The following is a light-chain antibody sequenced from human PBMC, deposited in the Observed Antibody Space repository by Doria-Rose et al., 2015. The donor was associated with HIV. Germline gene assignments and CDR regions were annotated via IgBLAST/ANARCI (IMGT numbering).Light chain of an antibody. CDR3: QHTYSSPPWT. Sequence: DIRVTQSPSSLSVSIGARVTITCRASQTVSTYLHWFQQEPGKAPKLLIYTASRLQSGVPSRFSGSGSGTDFTLTISGLLPGDFATYYCQHTYSSPPWTFGQGTKVEMK. J-gene: IGKJ1*01. CDR2: TAS. V-gene: IGKV1-39*01. CDR1: QTVSTY.